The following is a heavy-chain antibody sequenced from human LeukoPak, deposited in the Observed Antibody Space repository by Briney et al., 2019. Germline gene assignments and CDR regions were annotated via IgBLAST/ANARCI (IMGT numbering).Heavy chain of an antibody. CDR1: GFTFSSYA. D-gene: IGHD4-23*01. J-gene: IGHJ4*02. Sequence: GGSLRLSCAASGFTFSSYAVSWVRQAPGKGLEWVSAISGSGGSTYYADSVKGRFTISRDNSKNTLYLQMNSLRAEDTAVYFCAKSLGYGGSSYYFDYWGQGTLVTVSS. CDR3: AKSLGYGGSSYYFDY. V-gene: IGHV3-23*01. CDR2: ISGSGGST.